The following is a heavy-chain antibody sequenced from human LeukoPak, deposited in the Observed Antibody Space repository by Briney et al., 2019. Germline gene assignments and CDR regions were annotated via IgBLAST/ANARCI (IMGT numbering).Heavy chain of an antibody. CDR1: GFTFNTYW. J-gene: IGHJ4*02. Sequence: GGSLTLSCAASGFTFNTYWMHWVRQAPGKGLVWVSRIKSDGSSTSYADSVKGRFTISRDNAKHTLYLQMNSLRAEDTAVYYCARSDYYDNWGQGTLVTVSS. V-gene: IGHV3-74*01. CDR2: IKSDGSST. CDR3: ARSDYYDN.